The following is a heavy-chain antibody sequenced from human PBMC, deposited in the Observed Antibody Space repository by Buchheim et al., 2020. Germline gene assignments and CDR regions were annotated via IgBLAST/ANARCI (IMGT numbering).Heavy chain of an antibody. J-gene: IGHJ4*02. CDR3: ARGTYLGLEEVVAAIDY. CDR1: GFTFSSYG. D-gene: IGHD2-15*01. CDR2: ISYDGSNK. V-gene: IGHV3-30*03. Sequence: QVQLVESGGGVVQPGRSLRLSCAASGFTFSSYGMHWVRQAPGKGLEWVAVISYDGSNKYYADSVKGRFTISRYNSKNTLYLQMNSLRAEDTAVYYCARGTYLGLEEVVAAIDYWGQGTL.